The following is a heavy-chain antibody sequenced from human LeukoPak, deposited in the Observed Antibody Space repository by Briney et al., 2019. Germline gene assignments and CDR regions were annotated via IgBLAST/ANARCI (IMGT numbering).Heavy chain of an antibody. D-gene: IGHD3-22*01. CDR2: IWYDGSNK. Sequence: GRSLRLSCAASGFTFSSYGMHWVRQAPGKGLEWVAVIWYDGSNKYYADSVKGRFTISRDNSKNTLYLQMNSLRAEDTAVYYCAKDLIVVGGYYFDYWGQGTLVTVSS. CDR3: AKDLIVVGGYYFDY. V-gene: IGHV3-33*06. J-gene: IGHJ4*02. CDR1: GFTFSSYG.